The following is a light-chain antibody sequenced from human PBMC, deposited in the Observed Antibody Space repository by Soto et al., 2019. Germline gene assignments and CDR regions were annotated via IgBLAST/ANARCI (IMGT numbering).Light chain of an antibody. Sequence: QSVLTQPASVSGSPGQSITISCTGTSSDVGSYNLVSWYQQHPGKAPKLMIYEGSKRPSGVSSRFSGSKSGNTAPLTISGLQAEDEADYYCCSYAGNSDVFGTGTKVTVL. CDR3: CSYAGNSDV. CDR2: EGS. CDR1: SSDVGSYNL. J-gene: IGLJ1*01. V-gene: IGLV2-23*01.